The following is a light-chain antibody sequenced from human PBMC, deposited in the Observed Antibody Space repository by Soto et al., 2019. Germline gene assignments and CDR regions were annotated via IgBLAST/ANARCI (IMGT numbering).Light chain of an antibody. J-gene: IGKJ1*01. CDR1: QSVSSSH. CDR2: GAS. V-gene: IGKV3-20*01. CDR3: QQSYNTPWT. Sequence: IVLTQSPGTRSLSPGERVTLSCRASQSVSSSHLAWYQQKPGQAPRLIIYGASSRATGIPDRFSGSGSGTDCTLTISRLENEDVATYYCQQSYNTPWTFGQGTKVDIK.